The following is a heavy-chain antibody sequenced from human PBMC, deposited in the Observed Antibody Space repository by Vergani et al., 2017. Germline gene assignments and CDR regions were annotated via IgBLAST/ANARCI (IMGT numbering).Heavy chain of an antibody. V-gene: IGHV1-3*04. D-gene: IGHD6-13*01. CDR3: ARDWYSSSWTSPKLWYYYGMDV. J-gene: IGHJ6*02. Sequence: QVQLVQSGAEVKKPGASVKVSCKASGYTFTSYAMHWVRQAPGQRLEWMGWINTGNGNTKYSQKFQGRVTITRDTSASTAYMELSSLRSEDTAVYYCARDWYSSSWTSPKLWYYYGMDVWGQGTTVTVSS. CDR2: INTGNGNT. CDR1: GYTFTSYA.